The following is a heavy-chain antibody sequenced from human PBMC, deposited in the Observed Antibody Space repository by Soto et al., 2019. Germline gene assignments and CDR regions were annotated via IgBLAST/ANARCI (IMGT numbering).Heavy chain of an antibody. CDR3: AKDHIAAPFDY. CDR1: GFTFSSYG. Sequence: GGSLRLSCAASGFTFSSYGMHWVRQAPGKGLEWVAVISYDGSNKYYADSVKGRFTISRDNSKNTLYLQMNSLRAEDTAVYYCAKDHIAAPFDYWGQGTLVTVSS. J-gene: IGHJ4*02. CDR2: ISYDGSNK. D-gene: IGHD6-6*01. V-gene: IGHV3-30*18.